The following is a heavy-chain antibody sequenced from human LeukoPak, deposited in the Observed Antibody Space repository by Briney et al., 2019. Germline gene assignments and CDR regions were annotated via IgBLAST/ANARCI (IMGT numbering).Heavy chain of an antibody. J-gene: IGHJ4*02. CDR3: AKSIPTIAVAVSTRQ. Sequence: GRSLRLSCAASGFTFSTYAMHWVRQAPGRGLEWVALISYDGSNKYYADSVKGRFTISRDNSKNTLHLQMNSLRAEDTAVYYCAKSIPTIAVAVSTRQWGQGTLVTVSS. CDR1: GFTFSTYA. V-gene: IGHV3-30*04. D-gene: IGHD6-19*01. CDR2: ISYDGSNK.